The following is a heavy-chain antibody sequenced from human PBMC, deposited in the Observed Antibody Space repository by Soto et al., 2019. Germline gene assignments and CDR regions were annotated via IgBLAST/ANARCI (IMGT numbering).Heavy chain of an antibody. CDR2: SSATGAGT. CDR3: AKDRRAGGNYGFYSDF. D-gene: IGHD1-7*01. CDR1: GFTLSSYG. V-gene: IGHV3-23*01. J-gene: IGHJ4*02. Sequence: GGSLRLSCAASGFTLSSYGMTWVRQAPGKGLEWVSFSSATGAGTYYADSVKGRFTISRDNSTNTLYLQMTSLRADDTAVYYCAKDRRAGGNYGFYSDFWGQGALVTVSS.